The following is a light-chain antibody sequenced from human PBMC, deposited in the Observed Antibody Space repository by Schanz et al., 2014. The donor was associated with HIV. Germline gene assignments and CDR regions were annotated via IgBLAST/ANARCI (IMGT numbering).Light chain of an antibody. CDR3: QQYGSSPSRIT. V-gene: IGKV3-20*01. J-gene: IGKJ5*01. Sequence: EIVLTQSPGTLSLSPGERATLSCRASQRISSNYLAWYQHKHGQAPRLLIYGASSRATGIPDRFSGSGSGTDFTLTISRVEPEDFAVYYCQQYGSSPSRITFGQGTRLDIK. CDR1: QRISSNY. CDR2: GAS.